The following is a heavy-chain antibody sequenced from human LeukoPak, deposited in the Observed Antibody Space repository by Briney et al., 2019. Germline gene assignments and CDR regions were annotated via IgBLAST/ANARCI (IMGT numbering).Heavy chain of an antibody. V-gene: IGHV1-24*01. CDR1: AYSLTKLS. CDR3: AALPSH. J-gene: IGHJ4*02. CDR2: FYPEDNET. Sequence: GASLRVSCKVSAYSLTKLSLHWVRQAPGKGLEWMGGFYPEDNETLSSQKFQGRVTITEDTSTDTSYMELRNLRNDDRAIYYCAALPSHWGQGTLVTVSS.